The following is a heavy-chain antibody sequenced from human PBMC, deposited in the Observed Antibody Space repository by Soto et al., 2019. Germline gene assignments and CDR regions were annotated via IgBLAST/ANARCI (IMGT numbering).Heavy chain of an antibody. V-gene: IGHV3-74*01. CDR3: VRGASSGYYRIDY. CDR1: GFTFSSYW. CDR2: ISPDGKTT. J-gene: IGHJ4*02. D-gene: IGHD3-22*01. Sequence: DVHLVESGGDLVHPGGSLRLSCAASGFTFSSYWMHWVRQVPGKGLVWVSRISPDGKTTNYADSVKGRFTISRDNAKNTVFLQMNSLRVEDMAVYYCVRGASSGYYRIDYWGQGALVTVSS.